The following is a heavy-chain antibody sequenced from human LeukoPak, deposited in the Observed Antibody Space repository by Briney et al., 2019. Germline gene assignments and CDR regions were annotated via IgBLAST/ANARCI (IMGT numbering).Heavy chain of an antibody. CDR2: IYSGGST. D-gene: IGHD2-2*01. CDR3: ARAGIVVVPAAISDYYYGMDV. CDR1: GFTVSSNY. J-gene: IGHJ6*02. Sequence: PGGSLRLSCAASGFTVSSNYMSWVRQAPGKGLEWVSVIYSGGSTYYADSVEGRFTISRDNSKNTLYLQMNSLRAEDTAVYYCARAGIVVVPAAISDYYYGMDVWGQGTTVTVSS. V-gene: IGHV3-53*01.